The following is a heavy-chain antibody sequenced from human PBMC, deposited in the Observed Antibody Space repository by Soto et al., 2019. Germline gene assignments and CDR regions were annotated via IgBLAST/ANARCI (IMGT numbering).Heavy chain of an antibody. J-gene: IGHJ4*02. CDR2: IRFDGSNI. D-gene: IGHD2-8*01. V-gene: IGHV3-33*01. CDR3: ARDGVGVTAFWGYLYY. Sequence: QVQLVESGGGVVRAGRSLRLSCAASGSIFRGYGMHWIRQAPGKGLEWVAVIRFDGSNINYADSVMGLFTISRDNSKNTLYLEMNSLRVEDTAVYYCARDGVGVTAFWGYLYYWGQGTLVTVSS. CDR1: GSIFRGYG.